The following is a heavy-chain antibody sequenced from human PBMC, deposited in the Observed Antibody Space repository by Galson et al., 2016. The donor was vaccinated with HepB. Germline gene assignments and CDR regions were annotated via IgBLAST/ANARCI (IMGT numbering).Heavy chain of an antibody. CDR2: ISYDGSNK. V-gene: IGHV3-30*18. J-gene: IGHJ4*03. CDR3: AKEQGGLRYYDWLTYPPLDD. Sequence: SLRLSCAASGFTFSTFGMHWVRQAPGEGLEWVAVISYDGSNKYYADTVQGRFTISRDNSKNTLFLQMNSLRAEDTAVYYCAKEQGGLRYYDWLTYPPLDDWGQGTLVTVPS. CDR1: GFTFSTFG. D-gene: IGHD3-9*01.